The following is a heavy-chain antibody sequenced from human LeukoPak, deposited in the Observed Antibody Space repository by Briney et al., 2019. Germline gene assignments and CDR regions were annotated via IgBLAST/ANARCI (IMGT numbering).Heavy chain of an antibody. CDR2: IYPGDSDT. Sequence: GESLKISCKGSGYSFTSYWIGWVRQMPGKGLEWMGIIYPGDSDTRYSPSLQGQVTISADKSISTAYLQWSSLKASDTAMYYCAREALSYGSGSIRPFDYWGQGTLVTVSS. CDR3: AREALSYGSGSIRPFDY. J-gene: IGHJ4*02. V-gene: IGHV5-51*01. D-gene: IGHD3-10*01. CDR1: GYSFTSYW.